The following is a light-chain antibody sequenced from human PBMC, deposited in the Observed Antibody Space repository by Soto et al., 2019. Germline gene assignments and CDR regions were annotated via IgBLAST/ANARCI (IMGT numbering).Light chain of an antibody. J-gene: IGKJ1*01. CDR3: QLYNSYSGT. V-gene: IGKV3-15*01. CDR2: GAS. CDR1: QGVSRK. Sequence: QSPATLSVAPGNRVTFSCRASQGVSRKLAWYQHKPGQAPRLLISGASTGATGIPSRFSGSGSGTEFTLTISSLQPDDFATYCCQLYNSYSGTFGQGTKVDI.